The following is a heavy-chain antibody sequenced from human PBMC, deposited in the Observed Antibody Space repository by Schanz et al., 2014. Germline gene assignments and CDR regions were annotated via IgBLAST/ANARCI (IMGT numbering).Heavy chain of an antibody. D-gene: IGHD3-9*01. J-gene: IGHJ3*01. CDR2: ISAFDDKR. Sequence: QVQLVQSAPEVKKPGASVKVSCKASGYSFTTYGLNWVRQAPGQGPEWMGWISAFDDKRDYAQNFQGRLIMTTDTSTTTVYMELRGLRSDDTAVYYCARETTISTGGAFDVWGQGTMVTVSS. CDR1: GYSFTTYG. CDR3: ARETTISTGGAFDV. V-gene: IGHV1-18*01.